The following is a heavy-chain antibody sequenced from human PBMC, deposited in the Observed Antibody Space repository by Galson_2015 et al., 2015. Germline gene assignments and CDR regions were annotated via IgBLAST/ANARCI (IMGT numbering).Heavy chain of an antibody. CDR3: ARIQTTGTTESN. V-gene: IGHV1-2*06. CDR2: INPNSGGT. J-gene: IGHJ4*02. Sequence: SVKVSCKASGYTFTGYYVHWVRQAPGQGLEWMGRINPNSGGTNYAQKFQGRVTMTRDTSISTAYMDLSSLTSDDTAVYYCARIQTTGTTESNWGQGTLVTVSS. D-gene: IGHD1-7*01. CDR1: GYTFTGYY.